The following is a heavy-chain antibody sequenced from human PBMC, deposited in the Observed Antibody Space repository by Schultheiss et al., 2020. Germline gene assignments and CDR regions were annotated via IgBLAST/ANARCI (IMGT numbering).Heavy chain of an antibody. V-gene: IGHV3-33*01. J-gene: IGHJ4*02. CDR2: IWYDGSNK. CDR1: GFTFSSYG. CDR3: ARGNYYDSSGYYYVV. Sequence: GGSLRLSCAASGFTFSSYGMHWVRQAPGKGLEWVAVIWYDGSNKYYADSVKGRFTISRDNSKNTLYLQMNSLRAEDTAVYYCARGNYYDSSGYYYVVWGQGTLVTVSS. D-gene: IGHD3-22*01.